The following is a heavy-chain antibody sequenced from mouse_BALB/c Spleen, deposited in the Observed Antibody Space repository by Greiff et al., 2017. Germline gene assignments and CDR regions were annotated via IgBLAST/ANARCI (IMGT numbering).Heavy chain of an antibody. CDR1: GFAFSSFG. V-gene: IGHV5-17*02. Sequence: DVMLVESGGGLVQPGGSRKLSCAASGFAFSSFGMHWVRQAPGKGLEWVGYISSGSSTIYYADTVKGRFTISRDNPKNTLFLQMTSLRSEDTAMYYCARSEVTGLVSYAMDYWGQGTSVTVSS. D-gene: IGHD2-10*02. J-gene: IGHJ4*01. CDR3: ARSEVTGLVSYAMDY. CDR2: ISSGSSTI.